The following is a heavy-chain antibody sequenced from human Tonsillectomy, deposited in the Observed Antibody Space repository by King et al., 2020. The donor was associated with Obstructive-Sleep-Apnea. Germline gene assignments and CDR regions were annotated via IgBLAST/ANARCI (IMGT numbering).Heavy chain of an antibody. CDR3: AIYYYDSSGYYYLDY. CDR1: GGSFSGYY. D-gene: IGHD3-22*01. CDR2: INHSGRT. V-gene: IGHV4-34*01. J-gene: IGHJ4*02. Sequence: VQLQQWGAGLLKPSETLSLTCAVYGGSFSGYYWSWIRQPPGKGLEWIGEINHSGRTNYNPSLKSRVTISVDTSKNQFSLKLSPVTAADTAVYYCAIYYYDSSGYYYLDYWGQGTLVTVSS.